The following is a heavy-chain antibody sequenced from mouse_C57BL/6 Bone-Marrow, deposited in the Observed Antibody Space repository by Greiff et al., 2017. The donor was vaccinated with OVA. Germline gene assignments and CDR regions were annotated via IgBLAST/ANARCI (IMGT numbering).Heavy chain of an antibody. Sequence: EVQVVESGGGLVKPGGSLKLSCAASGFTFSSYAMSWVRQTPEKRLEWVATISDGGSYTYYPDNVKGRFTISRDNAKNNLYLQMSHLKSEDTAMYYCARDRTVVAGDYWGQGTSVTVSS. CDR3: ARDRTVVAGDY. V-gene: IGHV5-4*01. CDR1: GFTFSSYA. D-gene: IGHD1-1*01. CDR2: ISDGGSYT. J-gene: IGHJ4*01.